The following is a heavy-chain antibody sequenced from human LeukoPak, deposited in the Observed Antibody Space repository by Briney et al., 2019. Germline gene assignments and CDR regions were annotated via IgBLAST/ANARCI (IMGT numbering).Heavy chain of an antibody. J-gene: IGHJ4*02. CDR3: VSSYGSSAYYPFDY. D-gene: IGHD3-22*01. Sequence: GGSLRLSCVASGFAFRNNAMSWVRQAPGKGLEWVSLISDSGGSTNYADSVKGRFTISRDNSKNTLYLQMNTLRAEDTAIYYCVSSYGSSAYYPFDYWGQGTLVTVFS. V-gene: IGHV3-23*01. CDR1: GFAFRNNA. CDR2: ISDSGGST.